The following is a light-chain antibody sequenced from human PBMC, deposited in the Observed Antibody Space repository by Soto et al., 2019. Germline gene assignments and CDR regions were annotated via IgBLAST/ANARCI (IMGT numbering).Light chain of an antibody. J-gene: IGKJ4*01. V-gene: IGKV1-27*01. CDR2: AAS. CDR3: QKYNSVT. CDR1: QGISNY. Sequence: DIQMTQSSSSLSASVGDRVTITCRASQGISNYLAWYQQKPGKVPKLLIYAASTLQSGVPSRFSGSGSGTDFTLTISSLQPEDVATYYCQKYNSVTFGGGTKVDIK.